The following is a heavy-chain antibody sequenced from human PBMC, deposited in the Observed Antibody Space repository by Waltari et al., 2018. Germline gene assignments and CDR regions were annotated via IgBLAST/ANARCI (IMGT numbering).Heavy chain of an antibody. CDR2: IYHSGNA. J-gene: IGHJ4*02. Sequence: HLHESGPGLVKPSETLSLTCIVSGFSISSGYYWGWVRQPPGKGLEWIGSIYHSGNAYYNPSLERRGTISVDPSSNQFSLKVRSVTAADTAVYYCARLDYGDNEPLDYWGQGTLVTVSS. V-gene: IGHV4-38-2*02. CDR3: ARLDYGDNEPLDY. D-gene: IGHD4-17*01. CDR1: GFSISSGYY.